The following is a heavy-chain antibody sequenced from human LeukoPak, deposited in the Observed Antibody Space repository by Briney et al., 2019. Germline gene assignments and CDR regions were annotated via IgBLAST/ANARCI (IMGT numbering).Heavy chain of an antibody. CDR3: ARDSAETYYYDSSGYIVFDY. D-gene: IGHD3-22*01. V-gene: IGHV1-69*13. CDR1: GGTFSSYA. J-gene: IGHJ4*02. CDR2: IIPIFGTA. Sequence: ASVKVSFKASGGTFSSYAISWVRQAPGQGLEWMGGIIPIFGTANYAQKFQGRVTITADESTSTAYMELSSLRSEDTAVYYCARDSAETYYYDSSGYIVFDYWGQGTLVTVSS.